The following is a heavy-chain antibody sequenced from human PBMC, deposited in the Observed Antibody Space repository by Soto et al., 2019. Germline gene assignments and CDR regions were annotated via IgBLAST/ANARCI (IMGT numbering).Heavy chain of an antibody. CDR1: GGSISSSSW. Sequence: QVQLQESGPGLVRPSGTLSLTCAVSGGSISSSSWWSWVRQPPGKGLEWIGEIYHSGSTNYNPSLKRPVTISVDKSKNQFSLKLNSVTAADTAVYYCARKDYGDYRWFDPWGQGTLVTVSS. CDR2: IYHSGST. D-gene: IGHD4-17*01. V-gene: IGHV4-4*02. J-gene: IGHJ5*02. CDR3: ARKDYGDYRWFDP.